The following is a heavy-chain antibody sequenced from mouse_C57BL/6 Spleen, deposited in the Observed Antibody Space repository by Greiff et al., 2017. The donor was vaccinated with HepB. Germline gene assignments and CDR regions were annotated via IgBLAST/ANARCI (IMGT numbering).Heavy chain of an antibody. J-gene: IGHJ1*03. CDR1: GYAFSSYW. CDR2: IYPGDGDT. CDR3: VRLPGSSVYFDV. V-gene: IGHV1-80*01. Sequence: QVQLQQSGAELVKPGASVKISCKASGYAFSSYWMNWVKQRPGKGLEWIGQIYPGDGDTNYNGKFKGKATLTADKSSSTAYMQLSSLTSEDSAVYVVVRLPGSSVYFDVWGTGTTVTVSS. D-gene: IGHD1-1*01.